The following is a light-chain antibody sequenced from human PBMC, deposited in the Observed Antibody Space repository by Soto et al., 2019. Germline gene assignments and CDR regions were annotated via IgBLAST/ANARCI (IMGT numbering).Light chain of an antibody. CDR3: QQSYSTPPT. Sequence: DIQMTQSPSSLSASVGDRVTITCRASQSISSYLNWYQQKPGKAPKLLIYAASSLQSGVPSRFSGSGSGTDFTRTISSLQPEDFATYYGQQSYSTPPTFGGGTKVEIK. V-gene: IGKV1-39*01. CDR2: AAS. CDR1: QSISSY. J-gene: IGKJ4*01.